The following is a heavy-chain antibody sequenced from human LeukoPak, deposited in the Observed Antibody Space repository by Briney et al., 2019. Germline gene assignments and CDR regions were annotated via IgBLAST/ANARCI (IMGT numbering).Heavy chain of an antibody. CDR2: IYPGDSDI. Sequence: GESLKISCKGSGYSFSNFWIGWVRQTPGKGLEWMGLIYPGDSDIRYSPSFQGQVTISADKSISTAYLQWSSLKASDTAMYYCARHGEWELSLDYWGQGTLVTVSS. D-gene: IGHD1-26*01. CDR3: ARHGEWELSLDY. CDR1: GYSFSNFW. J-gene: IGHJ4*02. V-gene: IGHV5-51*01.